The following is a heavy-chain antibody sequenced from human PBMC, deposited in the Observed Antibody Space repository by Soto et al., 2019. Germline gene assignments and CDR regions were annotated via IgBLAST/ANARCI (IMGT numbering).Heavy chain of an antibody. CDR3: ANLPDSSSWYRAFDI. CDR1: GFTFSSYG. D-gene: IGHD6-13*01. Sequence: QVQLVESGGGVVQPGRSLRLSCAASGFTFSSYGMHWVRQAPGKGLEWVAAISYDGSNKYYADSVKGRFTISRDNSKNTLYLQMNSLRAEDTAVYYCANLPDSSSWYRAFDIWGQGTMVTVSS. CDR2: ISYDGSNK. J-gene: IGHJ3*02. V-gene: IGHV3-30*18.